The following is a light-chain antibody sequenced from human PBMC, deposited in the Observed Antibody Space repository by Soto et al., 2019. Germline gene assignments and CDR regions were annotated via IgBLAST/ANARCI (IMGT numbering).Light chain of an antibody. J-gene: IGKJ4*01. CDR3: QQLNSYPLT. CDR1: QDITNH. CDR2: AAF. Sequence: DIQLTQSPSFVSASVGDRITITCRTSQDITNHLAWYQQKPGKAPNLLIYAAFTLHRGVPSRFSGSGSGADFTLTISSPHPEDLATYYCQQLNSYPLTFGGGTKVEI. V-gene: IGKV1-9*01.